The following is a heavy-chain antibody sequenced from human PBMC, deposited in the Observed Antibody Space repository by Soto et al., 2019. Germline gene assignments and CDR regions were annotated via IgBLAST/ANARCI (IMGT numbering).Heavy chain of an antibody. CDR3: ARWVTMVRGLTANYYYYYRDV. Sequence: QVQLQQWGAGLLKPSETLSLTCAVYGGSFRGYHWSWIRQPPGKGLEWIGEINHSGSTNYHPSLKSRVTISLDTSKNQFSLKLSSVTAADTAVYYCARWVTMVRGLTANYYYYYRDVWGKGTTVTVSS. CDR2: INHSGST. CDR1: GGSFRGYH. V-gene: IGHV4-34*01. D-gene: IGHD3-10*01. J-gene: IGHJ6*03.